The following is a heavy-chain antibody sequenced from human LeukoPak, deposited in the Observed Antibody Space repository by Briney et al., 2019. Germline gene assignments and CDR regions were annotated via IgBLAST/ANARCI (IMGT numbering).Heavy chain of an antibody. J-gene: IGHJ6*02. CDR2: ISSSSSYI. CDR1: GFTFSYYA. D-gene: IGHD2-21*02. V-gene: IGHV3-21*01. CDR3: ARRLAYCGGDCYSPHYYGMDV. Sequence: GGSLRLSCAASGFTFSYYAFHWVRQAPGKGLEWVSSISSSSSYIYYADSVKGRFTISRDNAKNSLYLQMNSLRAEDTAVYYCARRLAYCGGDCYSPHYYGMDVWGQGTTVTVSS.